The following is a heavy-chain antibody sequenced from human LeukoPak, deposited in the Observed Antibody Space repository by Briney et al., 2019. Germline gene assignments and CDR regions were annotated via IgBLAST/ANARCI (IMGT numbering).Heavy chain of an antibody. J-gene: IGHJ4*02. Sequence: SETLSLTCAVYGGSFSGYYWSWICQPPGKGLEWIGEINHSGSTNYNPSLKSRVTISVDTSKNQFSLKLSSVTAADTAVYYCASDRGDYESYWGQGTLVTVSS. D-gene: IGHD4-17*01. CDR2: INHSGST. V-gene: IGHV4-34*01. CDR1: GGSFSGYY. CDR3: ASDRGDYESY.